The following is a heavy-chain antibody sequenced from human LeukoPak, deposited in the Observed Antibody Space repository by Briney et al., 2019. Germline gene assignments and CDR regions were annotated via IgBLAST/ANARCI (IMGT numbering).Heavy chain of an antibody. CDR2: IRSKANSYAT. J-gene: IGHJ4*02. V-gene: IGHV3-73*01. CDR1: GFTFSGSA. D-gene: IGHD3-22*01. Sequence: GGSLRPSCAASGFTFSGSAMHWVRQASGKGLEWVGRIRSKANSYATAYAASVKGRFTISRDDSKNTAYLQMNSLKTEDTAVYYCTRRGLYYYDSSGFHYWGQGTLVTVSS. CDR3: TRRGLYYYDSSGFHY.